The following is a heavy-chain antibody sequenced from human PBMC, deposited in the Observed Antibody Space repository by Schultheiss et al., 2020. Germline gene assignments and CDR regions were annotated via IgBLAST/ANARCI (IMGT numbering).Heavy chain of an antibody. Sequence: SETLSLTCTVSGGSISSYYWSWIRQPPGKGLEWIGYIYHSGSTIYNPSLKSRVTISIDTSNNQFSLKLSSVNAADTAVFYCAKGGGYGDPLHYWGQGTLVTVSS. J-gene: IGHJ4*02. D-gene: IGHD4-17*01. CDR1: GGSISSYY. V-gene: IGHV4-59*01. CDR3: AKGGGYGDPLHY. CDR2: IYHSGST.